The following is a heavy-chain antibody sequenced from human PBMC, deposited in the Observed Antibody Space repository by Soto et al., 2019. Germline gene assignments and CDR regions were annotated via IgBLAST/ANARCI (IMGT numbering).Heavy chain of an antibody. CDR1: GASMNSYH. CDR2: IHSSGST. D-gene: IGHD6-13*01. J-gene: IGHJ5*02. Sequence: SETLSLTCTVSGASMNSYHWSWIRQPAGKGLEWIGHIHSSGSTNYNPSLKSRVAMSVDTSKNQFSLRLMSLTAADTAVYYCARDQGVAAAGITWFDPWGQGXLVTVYS. V-gene: IGHV4-4*07. CDR3: ARDQGVAAAGITWFDP.